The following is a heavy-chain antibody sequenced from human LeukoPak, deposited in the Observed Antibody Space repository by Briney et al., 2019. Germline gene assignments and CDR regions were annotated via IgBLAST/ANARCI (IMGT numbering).Heavy chain of an antibody. V-gene: IGHV3-33*01. Sequence: GGSLRLSCAASGFTFSSYGMHWVRQAPGKGLEWVAVIWYDGSNKYYADSVKGRFTISRDNSKNPLYLQMNSLRAEDTAVYYCASTSGWYEPIDYWGQGTLVTVSS. D-gene: IGHD6-19*01. CDR2: IWYDGSNK. J-gene: IGHJ4*02. CDR3: ASTSGWYEPIDY. CDR1: GFTFSSYG.